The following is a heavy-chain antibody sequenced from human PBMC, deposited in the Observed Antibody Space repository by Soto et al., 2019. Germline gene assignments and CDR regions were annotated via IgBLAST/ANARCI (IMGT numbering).Heavy chain of an antibody. V-gene: IGHV6-1*01. J-gene: IGHJ3*02. Sequence: SHTLSLTCAISGYSVSSNSAALNWIMQSPSRGLEWLGRTYYMSKWYNDYAVSVKSRITINPDTSKNQFSLQLNSVTPEDTAVYYCARTNDAFDIWGQGTMVNVSS. CDR2: TYYMSKWYN. CDR3: ARTNDAFDI. CDR1: GYSVSSNSAA.